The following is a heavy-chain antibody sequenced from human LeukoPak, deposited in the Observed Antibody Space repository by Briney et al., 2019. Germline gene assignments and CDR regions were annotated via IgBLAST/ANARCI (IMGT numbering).Heavy chain of an antibody. D-gene: IGHD2-2*01. V-gene: IGHV1-2*02. J-gene: IGHJ4*02. CDR1: GYPFTVYY. CDR2: INPNSGFT. CDR3: ARLADCSSSSCRSFDY. Sequence: ASVKVSFKASGYPFTVYYLHWVRQAPGQGLEWMGWINPNSGFTNYAQKFQGRVTMTRDTSISTAYMELSRLRSDDTAVYYCARLADCSSSSCRSFDYWGQGTLVTVSS.